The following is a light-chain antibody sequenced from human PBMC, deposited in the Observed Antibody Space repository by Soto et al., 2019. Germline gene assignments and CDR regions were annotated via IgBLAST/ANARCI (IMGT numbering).Light chain of an antibody. J-gene: IGKJ1*01. Sequence: DIQIIKSSSTLSASVGDGVPITCRASQRISTWLAWYQQKPGKAPKLLISDASSLETGVPSRFSVSGSGTDFTLTICRLEPEDVAVYCCQQYGSSRRTVGQGTKVDIK. V-gene: IGKV1-5*01. CDR1: QRISTW. CDR3: QQYGSSRRT. CDR2: DAS.